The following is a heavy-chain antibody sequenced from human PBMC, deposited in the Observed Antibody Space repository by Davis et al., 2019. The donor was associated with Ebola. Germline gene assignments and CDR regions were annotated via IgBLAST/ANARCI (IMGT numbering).Heavy chain of an antibody. CDR1: GLSLAPYG. V-gene: IGHV3-33*01. Sequence: PGGSLRLSCAISGLSLAPYGMHWVRQAPGKGLEWVSMSLNDETTQYYGESVRGRFTISRDTSNNMIYLQMNSLRAEDTAVYYCARDHFEGSLDYWGQGTLVTVSS. CDR3: ARDHFEGSLDY. D-gene: IGHD1-26*01. J-gene: IGHJ4*02. CDR2: SLNDETTQ.